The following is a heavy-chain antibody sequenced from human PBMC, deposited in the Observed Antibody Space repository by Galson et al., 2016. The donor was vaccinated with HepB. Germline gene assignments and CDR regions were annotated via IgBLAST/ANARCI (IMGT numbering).Heavy chain of an antibody. Sequence: SETLSLTCTVSGGSISTYYWSWTRQSPGNGLEWIGYVYYSGSTNYNPSLKSRVSISVDASKNQFSLKLNSVTAADTAVYYCAREAGVLLDVWGQGTPVTVSS. CDR2: VYYSGST. D-gene: IGHD2-15*01. CDR1: GGSISTYY. J-gene: IGHJ6*02. CDR3: AREAGVLLDV. V-gene: IGHV4-59*01.